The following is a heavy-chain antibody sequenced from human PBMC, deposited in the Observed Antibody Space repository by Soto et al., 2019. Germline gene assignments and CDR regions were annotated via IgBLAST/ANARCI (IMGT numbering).Heavy chain of an antibody. D-gene: IGHD6-19*01. CDR3: AKDIEWLVKYGGSDYYYGMDV. CDR1: GFTFSSYG. CDR2: ISYDGSNK. J-gene: IGHJ6*02. V-gene: IGHV3-30*18. Sequence: GGSLRLSCAASGFTFSSYGMHWVRQAPGKGLEWVAVISYDGSNKYYTDSVKGRFTISRDNSKNTLYLQMNSLRAEDTAVYYCAKDIEWLVKYGGSDYYYGMDVWGQGTTVTVSS.